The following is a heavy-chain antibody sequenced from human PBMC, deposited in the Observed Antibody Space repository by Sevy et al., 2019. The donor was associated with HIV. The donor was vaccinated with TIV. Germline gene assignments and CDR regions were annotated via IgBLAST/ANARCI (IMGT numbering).Heavy chain of an antibody. D-gene: IGHD6-13*01. V-gene: IGHV1-18*01. CDR2: ISAYNGNT. CDR3: ARYIAAAGLSYFDY. J-gene: IGHJ4*02. CDR1: GYTFTSYG. Sequence: ASVKVSCKASGYTFTSYGISWVRQAPGQGLEWMGWISAYNGNTNYAQKLQGRVTMTTDTSTSTAYMELRSLRSDDTAVYYCARYIAAAGLSYFDYWCQGTLVTVSS.